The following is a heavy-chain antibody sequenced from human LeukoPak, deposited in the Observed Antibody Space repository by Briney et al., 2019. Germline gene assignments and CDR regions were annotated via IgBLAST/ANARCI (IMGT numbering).Heavy chain of an antibody. V-gene: IGHV4-34*01. D-gene: IGHD3-22*01. J-gene: IGHJ4*02. CDR1: GGSFSGYY. Sequence: PSETLSLTCAVHGGSFSGYYCSWIRQPPGKGLEWIGEINHSGSTNYNPSLKSRVTISVDTSKNQFSLKLSSVTAADTAVYYCAREGNGYYYDSSGDDYWGQGTLVTVSS. CDR3: AREGNGYYYDSSGDDY. CDR2: INHSGST.